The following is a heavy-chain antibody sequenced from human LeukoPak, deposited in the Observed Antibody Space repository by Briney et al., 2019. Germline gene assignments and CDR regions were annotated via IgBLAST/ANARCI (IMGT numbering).Heavy chain of an antibody. V-gene: IGHV1-8*01. CDR1: GYTFTSYD. CDR2: MNPSSGNT. Sequence: ASVKVSCKASGYTFTSYDINWVRQATGQGLEWMGWMNPSSGNTGYAQKFQGRVTMTRNTSISTAYMELSSLRSEDTAVYYCAIIVGAAYYYYYYMDVWGKGTTVTVSS. D-gene: IGHD1-26*01. CDR3: AIIVGAAYYYYYYMDV. J-gene: IGHJ6*03.